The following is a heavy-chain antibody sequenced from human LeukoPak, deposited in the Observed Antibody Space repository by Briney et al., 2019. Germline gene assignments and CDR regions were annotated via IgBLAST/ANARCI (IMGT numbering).Heavy chain of an antibody. CDR2: INHSGST. D-gene: IGHD5-18*01. CDR1: GGSFSGYY. Sequence: SETLSLTCAVYGGSFSGYYWSWIRQPPGKGLEWIGEINHSGSTNYNPSLKSRVTISVDTSKNQFSLKLSSVTAADTAVYYCARDNRYSSVYWGQGTLVTVSS. CDR3: ARDNRYSSVY. V-gene: IGHV4-34*01. J-gene: IGHJ4*02.